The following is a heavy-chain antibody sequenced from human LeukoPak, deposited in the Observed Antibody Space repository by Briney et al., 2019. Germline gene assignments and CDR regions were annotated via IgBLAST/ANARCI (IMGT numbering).Heavy chain of an antibody. CDR3: ARQIVGATNWFDP. J-gene: IGHJ5*02. D-gene: IGHD1-26*01. V-gene: IGHV1-18*01. CDR1: GYTFTSYA. CDR2: ISANNGNT. Sequence: GASVTVSCTASGYTFTSYAIIWVRQAPGQGLEWMGWISANNGNTNYAQKLQGRVTMTTDTSTSTAYMELRTLTSDDTAVYYCARQIVGATNWFDPWGQGTLVTVSS.